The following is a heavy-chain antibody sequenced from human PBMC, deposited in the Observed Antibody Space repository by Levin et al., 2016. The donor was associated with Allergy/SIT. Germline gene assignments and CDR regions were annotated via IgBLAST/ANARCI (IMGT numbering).Heavy chain of an antibody. D-gene: IGHD2-2*01. Sequence: GESLKISCAASGFTFSIYAMSWVRQAPGKGLEWISSISGSGVTTYYADSVKGRFTISGDNSKDTLYLQMNSLRAEDTAIYYCAKDRETLFQLPDYWGQGTLVTVSS. J-gene: IGHJ4*02. CDR3: AKDRETLFQLPDY. V-gene: IGHV3-23*01. CDR1: GFTFSIYA. CDR2: ISGSGVTT.